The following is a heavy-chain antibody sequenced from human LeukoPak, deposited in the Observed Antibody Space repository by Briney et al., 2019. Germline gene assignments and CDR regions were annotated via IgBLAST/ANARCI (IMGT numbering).Heavy chain of an antibody. J-gene: IGHJ4*02. CDR2: IIPIFGTA. D-gene: IGHD3-3*01. Sequence: SVKVSCKASGGTFSSYAISWVRQAPGQGLEWMGGIIPIFGTANYAQKFQGRVTITADKSTSTAYMELSSLRSEDTAVYYCARDASGIFGVVYVFDYWGQGTLVTVSS. CDR1: GGTFSSYA. V-gene: IGHV1-69*06. CDR3: ARDASGIFGVVYVFDY.